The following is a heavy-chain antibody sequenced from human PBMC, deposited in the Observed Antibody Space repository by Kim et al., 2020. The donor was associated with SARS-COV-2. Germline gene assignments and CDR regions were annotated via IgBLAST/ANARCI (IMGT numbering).Heavy chain of an antibody. V-gene: IGHV3-53*01. Sequence: ADSVKGRCTISRDNSKNTLYLQMNSLRVEDTALYYCAREGSSSGWSGIDYWGQGTLVTVSS. CDR3: AREGSSSGWSGIDY. D-gene: IGHD6-19*01. J-gene: IGHJ4*02.